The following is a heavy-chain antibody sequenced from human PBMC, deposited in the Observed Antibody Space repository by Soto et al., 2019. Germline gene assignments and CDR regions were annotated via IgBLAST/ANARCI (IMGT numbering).Heavy chain of an antibody. D-gene: IGHD5-12*01. CDR2: IYPGDSDT. V-gene: IGHV5-51*01. J-gene: IGHJ3*02. Sequence: EVQLVQSGAELRKPGESLKISCKGSGYSFTTYWLAWWRQMPGKGLEYMGIIYPGDSDTRYSPSFQGQVTISADKSMSTASLQWPSRNASDAAIYYCASPRVSTPRLVDPFDIWGQGTVVTVSS. CDR3: ASPRVSTPRLVDPFDI. CDR1: GYSFTTYW.